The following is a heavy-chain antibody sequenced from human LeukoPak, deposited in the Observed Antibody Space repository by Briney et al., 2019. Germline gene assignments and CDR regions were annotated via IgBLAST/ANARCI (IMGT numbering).Heavy chain of an antibody. CDR2: IYPGESDP. D-gene: IGHD3-9*01. Sequence: GESLKISCQGSGYNFTNYWIGWVRQTPGKGLEWMGIIYPGESDPRYSPSFQGQVTISADKFINTAYLRWGSLKAADTAMYYCARLGRYDVLTGPDYWGQGTLVTVSS. CDR3: ARLGRYDVLTGPDY. J-gene: IGHJ4*02. V-gene: IGHV5-51*01. CDR1: GYNFTNYW.